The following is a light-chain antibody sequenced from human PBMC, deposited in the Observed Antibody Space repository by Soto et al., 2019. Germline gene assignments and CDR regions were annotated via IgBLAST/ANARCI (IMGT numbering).Light chain of an antibody. CDR1: QAVPNN. CDR3: QQVKTYPRT. Sequence: DIHLTQSPSFLSASVGASVTITCRPSQAVPNNMAWYQQKPGKPPKLLIYEESTLHSGVPSRFSGRKSGTQFTLTIDSLQPEDGATYDGQQVKTYPRTFGGGTKVDIK. V-gene: IGKV1-9*01. CDR2: EES. J-gene: IGKJ4*01.